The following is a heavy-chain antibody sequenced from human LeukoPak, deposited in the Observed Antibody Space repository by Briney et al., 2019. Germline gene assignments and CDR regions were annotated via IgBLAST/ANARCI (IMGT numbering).Heavy chain of an antibody. Sequence: GASVKVSCKASGYTFTSYDINWVRQATGQGLEWMGWMNPNSGNTGYAQKFQGRVTMTRNTSISTAYMELSSLRSEDTAVYYCATPTSPLDSSSWSDAFDIWGQGAMVTVSS. CDR1: GYTFTSYD. D-gene: IGHD6-13*01. J-gene: IGHJ3*02. CDR2: MNPNSGNT. CDR3: ATPTSPLDSSSWSDAFDI. V-gene: IGHV1-8*01.